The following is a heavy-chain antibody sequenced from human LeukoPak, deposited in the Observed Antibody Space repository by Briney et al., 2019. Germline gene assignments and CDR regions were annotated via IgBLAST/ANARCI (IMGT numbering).Heavy chain of an antibody. V-gene: IGHV3-74*01. J-gene: IGHJ4*02. D-gene: IGHD2-15*01. CDR1: GFTFSSYW. Sequence: GGSLRLSCAASGFTFSSYWMHWVRQAPGKGLVWVSRINSDGSSTSYADSVKGRFTISRDNAKNTLYLQMNSLRAEDTAVYYCARGYCSGGSCYLTQRGGFDYWGQGTLVTVSS. CDR2: INSDGSST. CDR3: ARGYCSGGSCYLTQRGGFDY.